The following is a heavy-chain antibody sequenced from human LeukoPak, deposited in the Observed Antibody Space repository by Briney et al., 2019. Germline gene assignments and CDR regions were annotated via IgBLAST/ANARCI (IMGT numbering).Heavy chain of an antibody. J-gene: IGHJ4*02. CDR3: ARDLGYYYDSSGYCSGY. CDR2: ISSSSSTI. Sequence: GGSLRLSCVGSGFTFSSYSMNWVRQAPGKGLEWVSYISSSSSTIYYADSVKGRLTISRDNAKNSLYLQMNSLRAEDTAVYYCARDLGYYYDSSGYCSGYWGQGTLVTVSS. CDR1: GFTFSSYS. V-gene: IGHV3-48*01. D-gene: IGHD3-22*01.